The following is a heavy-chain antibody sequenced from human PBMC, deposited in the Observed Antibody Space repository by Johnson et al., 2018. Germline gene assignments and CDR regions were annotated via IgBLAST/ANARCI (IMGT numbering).Heavy chain of an antibody. Sequence: VQLVQSGGGLVQPGGSLRLSCAASGFTFSSYWMSWVRQAPGKGLEWVSYISSSGSTIYYADSVKGRFTISRDNAKNSLYLQMNSLRAEDTAVYYCARGGSDYCPAFYGMDVWGQGTTVTVSS. V-gene: IGHV3-48*04. CDR1: GFTFSSYW. D-gene: IGHD4/OR15-4a*01. CDR3: ARGGSDYCPAFYGMDV. CDR2: ISSSGSTI. J-gene: IGHJ6*02.